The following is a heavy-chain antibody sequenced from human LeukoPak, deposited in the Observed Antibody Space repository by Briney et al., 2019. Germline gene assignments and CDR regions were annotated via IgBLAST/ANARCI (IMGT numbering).Heavy chain of an antibody. J-gene: IGHJ4*02. CDR3: ARRYSNSYFDF. V-gene: IGHV4-38-2*01. CDR2: MYHSGIT. Sequence: SETLSLTCAVSGYSISSGYYWGWIRQPPGKGLEWIGNMYHSGITYYNASLKSRVTTSVDTSNNQFSLKLNSVTAADTAVYYCARRYSNSYFDFWGQGTLVTVSS. D-gene: IGHD4-11*01. CDR1: GYSISSGYY.